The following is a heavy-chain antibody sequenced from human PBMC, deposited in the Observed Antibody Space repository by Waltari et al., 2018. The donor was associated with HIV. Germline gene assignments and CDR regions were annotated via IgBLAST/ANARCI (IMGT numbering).Heavy chain of an antibody. Sequence: QVHLVLSGSELKKPGASVKVSCKAPGYSFTSYGINWVRQAPGQGLEWMGWINTNTGNPTYAQGFTGRFVFSLDTSVTTAYLQIRTLKAEDTALYYCARDRDVITVIAAPDLWGQGTMVTVSS. V-gene: IGHV7-4-1*02. CDR1: GYSFTSYG. CDR3: ARDRDVITVIAAPDL. D-gene: IGHD6-25*01. CDR2: INTNTGNP. J-gene: IGHJ3*01.